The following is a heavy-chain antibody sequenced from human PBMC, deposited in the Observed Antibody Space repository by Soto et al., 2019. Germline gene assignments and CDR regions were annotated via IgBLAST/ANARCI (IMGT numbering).Heavy chain of an antibody. CDR3: VRDLYRSATMPCLDH. V-gene: IGHV3-23*01. Sequence: GGSLRLSCEASGFTFINYAMSWVRQAPGKGLEWVASISDTGGDSYCADSMDGRFTISRDNSKNTLYLQINSLRAEDTAVYYCVRDLYRSATMPCLDHWGQGTLVTVSS. CDR1: GFTFINYA. D-gene: IGHD1-1*01. CDR2: ISDTGGDS. J-gene: IGHJ4*02.